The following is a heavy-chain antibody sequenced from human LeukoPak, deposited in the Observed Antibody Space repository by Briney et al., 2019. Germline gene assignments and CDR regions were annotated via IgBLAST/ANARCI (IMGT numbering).Heavy chain of an antibody. CDR2: IHYTGTT. J-gene: IGHJ3*01. CDR1: GGSVSSGSYY. D-gene: IGHD3-22*01. Sequence: SETLSLTCTVSGGSVSSGSYYWSWIRQPPGKGLDWIGYIHYTGTTNYNPSLKSRVTTSVDTSKNQFSLKLSSVTAADTAVYYCGRTPLVVVTKGAFDLWGQGTMVTVSS. V-gene: IGHV4-61*01. CDR3: GRTPLVVVTKGAFDL.